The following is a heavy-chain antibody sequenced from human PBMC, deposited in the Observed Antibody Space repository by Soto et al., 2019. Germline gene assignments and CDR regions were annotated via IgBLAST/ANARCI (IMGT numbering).Heavy chain of an antibody. CDR3: AKAIFRDGDPWYYYYMDV. Sequence: SLRLSCAASGFTFSDYAVSWVRQAPGKGLEWVSAISGSGGSTYYADSMEGRLTISRDNSKNTLYLQMNSLRAEDTAVYYCAKAIFRDGDPWYYYYMDVWGKGTTVTVSS. CDR1: GFTFSDYA. J-gene: IGHJ6*03. CDR2: ISGSGGST. V-gene: IGHV3-23*01. D-gene: IGHD4-17*01.